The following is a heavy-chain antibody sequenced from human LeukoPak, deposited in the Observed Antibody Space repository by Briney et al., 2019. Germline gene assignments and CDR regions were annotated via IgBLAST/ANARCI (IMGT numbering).Heavy chain of an antibody. Sequence: PGGSLRLSCDASGFTFSTYWMTWVRQAPGKGLEWLATIKQDGSEKYYLDSVKGRFIISRDNAKTSLHLQMNSLRAEDTAVYYCAIGYCSGGSCYPIDYWGQGTLVTVSS. J-gene: IGHJ4*02. CDR2: IKQDGSEK. CDR3: AIGYCSGGSCYPIDY. CDR1: GFTFSTYW. V-gene: IGHV3-7*01. D-gene: IGHD2-15*01.